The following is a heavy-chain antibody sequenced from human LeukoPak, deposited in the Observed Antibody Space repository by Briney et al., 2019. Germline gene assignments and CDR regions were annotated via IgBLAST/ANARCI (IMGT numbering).Heavy chain of an antibody. CDR3: ARARGTDP. CDR1: GFTFSSYG. V-gene: IGHV3-30*03. D-gene: IGHD3-10*01. CDR2: ISYDGSNK. Sequence: GGSLRLSCAASGFTFSSYGMHWVRQAPGKGLEWVAVISYDGSNKYYADSVKGRFTISRDNSKNTLYLQMNSLRAEDTAVYYCARARGTDPWGQGTLVTVSS. J-gene: IGHJ5*02.